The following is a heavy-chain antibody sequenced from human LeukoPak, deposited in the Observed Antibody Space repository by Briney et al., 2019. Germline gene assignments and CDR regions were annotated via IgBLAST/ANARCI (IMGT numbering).Heavy chain of an antibody. CDR1: GGSISSGGYY. J-gene: IGHJ4*02. V-gene: IGHV4-30-2*01. Sequence: SETLSLTCTVSGGSISSGGYYWSWIRQPPGKGLEWIGYIYHSGSTYYNPSLKSRVTISVDRSKNQFSLKLSSVTAADTAVYYCARGPRGTFDYWGQGTLVTVSS. CDR2: IYHSGST. CDR3: ARGPRGTFDY.